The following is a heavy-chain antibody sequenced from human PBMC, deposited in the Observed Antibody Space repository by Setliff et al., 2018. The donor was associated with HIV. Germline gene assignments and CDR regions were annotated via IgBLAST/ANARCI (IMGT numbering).Heavy chain of an antibody. CDR2: IYYSGST. CDR3: ARLGHYDSSGYYSALYFDS. V-gene: IGHV4-59*08. J-gene: IGHJ4*02. Sequence: PSETLSLTCTVSGDSISSYYWSWIRQPPGKGLEWIGYIYYSGSTNYNPSLKSRVTISVDTSEDQFSLKLSSVTAADTAMYFCARLGHYDSSGYYSALYFDSWGQGTLVTVSS. D-gene: IGHD3-22*01. CDR1: GDSISSYY.